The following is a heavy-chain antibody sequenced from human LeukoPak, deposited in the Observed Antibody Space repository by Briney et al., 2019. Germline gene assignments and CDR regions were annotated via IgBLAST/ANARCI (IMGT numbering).Heavy chain of an antibody. CDR2: IIPILGIA. J-gene: IGHJ6*02. D-gene: IGHD5-18*01. Sequence: GASVKVSCKVSGGTFSSYAISWVRQAPGQGLEWMGRIIPILGIANYAQKFQGRVTITADKSTSTAYMELSSLRSEDTAVYYCARRVDTAMAGMDVWGQGTTVTVSS. V-gene: IGHV1-69*04. CDR1: GGTFSSYA. CDR3: ARRVDTAMAGMDV.